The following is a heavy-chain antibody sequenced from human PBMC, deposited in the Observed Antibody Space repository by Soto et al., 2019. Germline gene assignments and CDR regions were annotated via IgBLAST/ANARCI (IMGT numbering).Heavy chain of an antibody. CDR3: ARDKYSSGWYYFDY. CDR2: ISYDGSNK. V-gene: IGHV3-30-3*01. D-gene: IGHD6-19*01. Sequence: QVQLVESGGGVVQPGRSLRLSCAASGFTFSSYAMHWVRQAPGKGLEWVAVISYDGSNKYYADSVKGRFTISRDNSKNTLYLQMNSLRAEDTAVYYCARDKYSSGWYYFDYWVQGTLVTVSS. J-gene: IGHJ4*02. CDR1: GFTFSSYA.